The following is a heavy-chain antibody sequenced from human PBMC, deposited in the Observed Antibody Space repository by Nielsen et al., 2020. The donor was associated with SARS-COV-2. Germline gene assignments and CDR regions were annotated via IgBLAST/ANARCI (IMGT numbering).Heavy chain of an antibody. J-gene: IGHJ4*02. D-gene: IGHD3-10*01. Sequence: GESLKISCAASGFTFSSYWMNWVRQAPGKGLEWVANIKQDGSEKYYGDSVKGRFTISRDNSKNTLYLQMNSLRAEDTAVYYCARYASGSLASGWGRGTLVTVSS. CDR3: ARYASGSLASG. CDR2: IKQDGSEK. V-gene: IGHV3-7*01. CDR1: GFTFSSYW.